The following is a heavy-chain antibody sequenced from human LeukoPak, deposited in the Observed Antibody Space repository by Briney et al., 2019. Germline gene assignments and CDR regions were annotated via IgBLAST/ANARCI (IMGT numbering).Heavy chain of an antibody. CDR3: TLTTFGVVYYFDY. V-gene: IGHV3-30*04. J-gene: IGHJ4*02. Sequence: GRSLRLSCATSGFTFSSYAMHWVRQAPGKGLEWVALISYDGINQYYADSVKGRFIISRDNSKNTLYLQLNSLRLEDTAVYYCTLTTFGVVYYFDYWGQGTLVTVSS. CDR2: ISYDGINQ. D-gene: IGHD1/OR15-1a*01. CDR1: GFTFSSYA.